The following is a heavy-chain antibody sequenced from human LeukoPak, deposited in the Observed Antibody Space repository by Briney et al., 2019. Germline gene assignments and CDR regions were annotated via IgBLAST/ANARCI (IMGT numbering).Heavy chain of an antibody. CDR1: GGSISSYY. D-gene: IGHD3-22*01. J-gene: IGHJ4*02. CDR3: ARRGDSSGYFENDY. CDR2: IYYSGST. V-gene: IGHV4-39*01. Sequence: SETLSLTCTVSGGSISSYYWGWIRQPPGKGLEWIGSIYYSGSTYYNPSLKSRVTISVDTSKNQFSLKLSSVTAADTAVYYCARRGDSSGYFENDYWGQGTLVTVSS.